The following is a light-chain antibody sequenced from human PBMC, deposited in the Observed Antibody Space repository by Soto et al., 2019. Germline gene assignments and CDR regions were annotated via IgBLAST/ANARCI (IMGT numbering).Light chain of an antibody. J-gene: IGKJ4*01. V-gene: IGKV3-11*01. CDR3: QQRSNWPLT. Sequence: EIVLTQSPATVSLSPGERATLSCRASQSVSSYLAWYQQKPGQAPRLLIYDASNRATGTPARFSGSGSGTDFTLTISSLEPEDFAVYYCQQRSNWPLTFGGGTKVEIK. CDR2: DAS. CDR1: QSVSSY.